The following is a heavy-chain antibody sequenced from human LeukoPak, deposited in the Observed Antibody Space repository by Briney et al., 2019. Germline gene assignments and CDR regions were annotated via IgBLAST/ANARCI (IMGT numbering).Heavy chain of an antibody. V-gene: IGHV3-21*01. CDR1: GFIFSTFS. J-gene: IGHJ4*02. CDR3: APSPDYGDYY. Sequence: GGSLRLSCVVSGFIFSTFSMNWVRQAPGKGLEWVSFISSSSSYIYYEDSVKGRFTISRDNAKNSLYLQMNSLRAEDMAVYYCAPSPDYGDYYWGQGTLVTLSS. D-gene: IGHD4-17*01. CDR2: ISSSSSYI.